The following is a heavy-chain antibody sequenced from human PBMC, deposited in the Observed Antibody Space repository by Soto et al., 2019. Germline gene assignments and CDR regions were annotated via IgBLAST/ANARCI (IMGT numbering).Heavy chain of an antibody. CDR1: GVSISPYY. Sequence: QVQLQESGPGLVKTSETLSLTCTVSGVSISPYYWTWIWQPAGKGLEWIGHLYSSGRATYNPSLKYLVSRAEIRGDSSLKLKSVTSADAAVYDCARHFGVNKSLDYYYFDLWGRGALVTVSS. V-gene: IGHV4-4*07. CDR3: ARHFGVNKSLDYYYFDL. CDR2: LYSSGRA. J-gene: IGHJ2*01. D-gene: IGHD3-16*01.